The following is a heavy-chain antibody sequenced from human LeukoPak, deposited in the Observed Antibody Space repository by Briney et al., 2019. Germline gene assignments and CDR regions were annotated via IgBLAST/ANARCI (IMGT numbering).Heavy chain of an antibody. CDR1: GGSINNYY. CDR2: FYYSGST. D-gene: IGHD3-22*01. J-gene: IGHJ4*02. CDR3: ARSPGYYDGSGYYSGDFDY. Sequence: SETLSHTCTVSGGSINNYYWNWIRQPPGKGLEWIGYFYYSGSTNYNPSLKSRVTMSVDTSKTHFSLKLSSLTAADTAVYYCARSPGYYDGSGYYSGDFDYWGQGTLVTVSS. V-gene: IGHV4-59*01.